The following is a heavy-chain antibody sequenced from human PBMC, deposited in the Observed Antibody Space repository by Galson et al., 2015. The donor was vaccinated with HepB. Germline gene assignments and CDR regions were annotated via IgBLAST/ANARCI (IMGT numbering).Heavy chain of an antibody. CDR2: INPDGSEK. Sequence: SLRLSCAASEFTFSSYWMNWVRQAPGKGLEWVANINPDGSEKYYVASLKGRFTLSRDNAKNSLYLQMDSLRAEDTAVYYCARRISLVRGIMTKPDYYYGMNVWGQGTTVTVAS. CDR1: EFTFSSYW. J-gene: IGHJ6*02. CDR3: ARRISLVRGIMTKPDYYYGMNV. V-gene: IGHV3-7*03. D-gene: IGHD3-10*01.